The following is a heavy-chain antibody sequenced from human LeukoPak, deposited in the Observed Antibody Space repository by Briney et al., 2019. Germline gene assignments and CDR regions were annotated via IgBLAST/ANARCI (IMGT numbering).Heavy chain of an antibody. V-gene: IGHV3-74*01. D-gene: IGHD5-18*01. CDR2: IKGDGSST. J-gene: IGHJ4*02. Sequence: GGSLRLSCAASGLTFNIFWMHWVRQAPGRGLVWVSLIKGDGSSTTYMDSVKGRFIISRDNAKNTLYLQMNSLRTEDTAVYYCATGHSYGYNYWGQGTLVTVSP. CDR3: ATGHSYGYNY. CDR1: GLTFNIFW.